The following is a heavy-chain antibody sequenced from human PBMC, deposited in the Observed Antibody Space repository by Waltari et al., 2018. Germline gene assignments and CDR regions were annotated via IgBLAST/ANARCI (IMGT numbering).Heavy chain of an antibody. CDR2: INANTGNP. V-gene: IGHV7-4-1*02. J-gene: IGHJ4*02. CDR3: ARGGASWGNY. CDR1: GYRFTDYA. Sequence: QVQLVQSGSELKTPGASVKVSCKASGYRFTDYAMKWVRQAPGQGLEYMGWINANTGNPTYAQGFTGRFVFSVDTSVNTAYLQISSLKAEDTAVYYCARGGASWGNYWGQGTLVTVSS. D-gene: IGHD2-2*01.